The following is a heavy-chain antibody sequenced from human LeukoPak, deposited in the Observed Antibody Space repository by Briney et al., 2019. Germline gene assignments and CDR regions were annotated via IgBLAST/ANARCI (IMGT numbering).Heavy chain of an antibody. D-gene: IGHD6-19*01. J-gene: IGHJ4*02. Sequence: GGSLRLSCAASGFTLSSYSMNWVRQAPGKGLEWVSFISTSSSYIYYADSVKGRFTISRDNARNSLYLQMNSLRPEDTAVYYCASQTTRRLPIAVADYFDYWGQGTLVTVSS. CDR1: GFTLSSYS. CDR3: ASQTTRRLPIAVADYFDY. V-gene: IGHV3-21*01. CDR2: ISTSSSYI.